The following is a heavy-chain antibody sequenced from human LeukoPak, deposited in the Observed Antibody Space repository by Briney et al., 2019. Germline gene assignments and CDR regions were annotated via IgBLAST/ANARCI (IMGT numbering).Heavy chain of an antibody. CDR3: AREGDYGDYGLGY. CDR2: IYSGGGT. Sequence: PGGSLRLSCAASGFTVSSNYMSWVRQAPGKGLEWVSVIYSGGGTYYADSVKGRFTISRHNSKNTLYLQMNSLRAEDTAVYYCAREGDYGDYGLGYWGQGTLVTVSS. J-gene: IGHJ4*02. CDR1: GFTVSSNY. V-gene: IGHV3-53*04. D-gene: IGHD4-17*01.